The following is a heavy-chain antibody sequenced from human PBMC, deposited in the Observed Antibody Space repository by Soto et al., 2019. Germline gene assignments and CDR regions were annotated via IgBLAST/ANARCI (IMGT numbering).Heavy chain of an antibody. V-gene: IGHV1-69*13. CDR2: IIPIFGTA. CDR1: GGTFSSYA. J-gene: IGHJ4*02. D-gene: IGHD5-12*01. Sequence: ASVKVSCKASGGTFSSYAISWVRQAPGQGLEWMGGIIPIFGTANYAQKFQGRVTITADESTSTAYMELSSLRSEDTAVYYCARDPGGDGYNYYFDYWGQGTLVTVSS. CDR3: ARDPGGDGYNYYFDY.